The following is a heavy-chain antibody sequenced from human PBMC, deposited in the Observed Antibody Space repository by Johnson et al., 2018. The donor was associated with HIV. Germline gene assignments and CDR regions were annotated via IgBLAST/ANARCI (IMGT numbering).Heavy chain of an antibody. CDR3: ARDRRHYYDSSGYPDYDAFDI. Sequence: QVQLVESGGGVVQPGGSLRLSCAASGFSFSSYGMHWVRQAPGKGLEWVAFIRYDGSNKYYADSVKGRFTISRDNAKNSLYLQMSSLRAEDTAFYCCARDRRHYYDSSGYPDYDAFDIWGQGTMVTVSS. D-gene: IGHD3-22*01. V-gene: IGHV3-30*02. CDR2: IRYDGSNK. CDR1: GFSFSSYG. J-gene: IGHJ3*02.